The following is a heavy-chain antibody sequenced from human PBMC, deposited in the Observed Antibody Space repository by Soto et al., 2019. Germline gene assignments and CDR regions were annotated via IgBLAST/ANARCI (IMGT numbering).Heavy chain of an antibody. J-gene: IGHJ4*02. CDR2: IKQDGSEK. Sequence: GLFMRLSCAASGCTFGNFWIRCVRQAQGKGLEWVANIKQDGSEKYHVDSVKGRFTIARDNAKNSLYLQMSSLRAEDTAVYYCVRDSGRDVLDSWGQGTLVT. V-gene: IGHV3-7*01. CDR3: VRDSGRDVLDS. D-gene: IGHD5-12*01. CDR1: GCTFGNFW.